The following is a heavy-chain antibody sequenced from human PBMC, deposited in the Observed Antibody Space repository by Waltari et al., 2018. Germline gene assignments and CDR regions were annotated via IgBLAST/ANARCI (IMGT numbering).Heavy chain of an antibody. V-gene: IGHV4-34*01. CDR1: GGSFSGYY. J-gene: IGHJ4*02. D-gene: IGHD6-19*01. Sequence: QVQLQQWGAGLLKPSETLSLTCAVYGGSFSGYYWSWVRQPPGKGLEWIGEIKQSGSTNYTPSLKSRVTISVDTSKNQFSLKLSSVTAADTAVYYCARGHSSGWYGYWGQGTLVTVSS. CDR2: IKQSGST. CDR3: ARGHSSGWYGY.